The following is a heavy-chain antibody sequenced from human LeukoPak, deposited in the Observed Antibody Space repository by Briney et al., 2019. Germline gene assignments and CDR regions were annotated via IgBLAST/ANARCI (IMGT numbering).Heavy chain of an antibody. CDR2: INAGNGNT. J-gene: IGHJ4*02. CDR1: GYTFTSYA. D-gene: IGHD3-10*01. Sequence: ASVKVSCKASGYTFTSYAMHWVRQAPGQRLEWMGWINAGNGNTKYSQKLQGRVTITRDTSASTAYMELSSLRSEDTAVYYCARSMVRGVVLFDYWGQGTLVTVSS. V-gene: IGHV1-3*01. CDR3: ARSMVRGVVLFDY.